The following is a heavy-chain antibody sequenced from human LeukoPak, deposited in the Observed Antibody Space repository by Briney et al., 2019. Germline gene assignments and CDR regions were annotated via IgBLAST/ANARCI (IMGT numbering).Heavy chain of an antibody. CDR3: ARDAYAFDI. Sequence: SETLSLTCAVYGGSFSGYYWSWIRQPLGKGLEWIGEINHSGSTNYNPSLKSRVTISVDTSKNQFSLKLSSVTAADTAVYYCARDAYAFDIWGQGTMVTVSS. J-gene: IGHJ3*02. CDR1: GGSFSGYY. D-gene: IGHD3-16*01. V-gene: IGHV4-34*01. CDR2: INHSGST.